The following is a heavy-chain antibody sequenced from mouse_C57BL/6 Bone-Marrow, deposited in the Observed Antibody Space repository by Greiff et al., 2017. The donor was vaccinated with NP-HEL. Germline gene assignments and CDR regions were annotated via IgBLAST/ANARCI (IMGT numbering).Heavy chain of an antibody. CDR2: IDPSDSYT. Sequence: QVQLQQPGAELVMPGASVKLSCKASGYTFTSYWMHWVKQRPGQGLEWIGEIDPSDSYTNYNQKFKGKSTLTVDKSSSTAYMQLSSLTSEDSAVYYCARDGLRDWYFDVWCTGTTVTVSS. J-gene: IGHJ1*03. V-gene: IGHV1-69*01. D-gene: IGHD1-1*01. CDR3: ARDGLRDWYFDV. CDR1: GYTFTSYW.